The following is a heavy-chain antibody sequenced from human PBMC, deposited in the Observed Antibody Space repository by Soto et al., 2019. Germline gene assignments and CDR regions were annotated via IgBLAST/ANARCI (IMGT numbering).Heavy chain of an antibody. CDR2: IDLDGSRK. Sequence: PGGSLRLSCAASGFTFTAYWMTWVRQAPGKGLGWVANIDLDGSRKYYVDSVKGRFTISRDNARNSLYLQMNSLRAEDTAVYYCARSIDYWGQGALVTVSS. J-gene: IGHJ4*02. CDR1: GFTFTAYW. CDR3: ARSIDY. V-gene: IGHV3-7*01.